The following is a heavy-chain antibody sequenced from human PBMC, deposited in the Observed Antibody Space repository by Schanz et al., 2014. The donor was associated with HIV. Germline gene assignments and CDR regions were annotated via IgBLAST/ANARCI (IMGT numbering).Heavy chain of an antibody. V-gene: IGHV4-4*07. Sequence: QVQLQESGPGLVKPSETLSLTCNVSGDSISNYYWTWIRQPAGRGLEWIGRVYSGGSSNYNPSLRSRVTMPVDTSKNQFSLSRSSVTAADTAVYYCARILLSSSGWYGGDYWGQGTLVIVSS. J-gene: IGHJ4*02. D-gene: IGHD6-19*01. CDR1: GDSISNYY. CDR3: ARILLSSSGWYGGDY. CDR2: VYSGGSS.